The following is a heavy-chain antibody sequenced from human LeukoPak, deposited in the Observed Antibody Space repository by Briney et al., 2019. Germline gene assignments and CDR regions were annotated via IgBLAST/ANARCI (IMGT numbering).Heavy chain of an antibody. CDR1: GYSFTSYW. CDR2: INPNSGGT. J-gene: IGHJ4*02. D-gene: IGHD3-22*01. V-gene: IGHV1-2*02. Sequence: GESLKISCKGSGYSFTSYWIGWVRQMPGKGLEWMGWINPNSGGTNYAQKFQGRVTMTRDTSISTAYMELSRLRSDDTAVYYCARIRGYYDSSGSFDYWGQGTLVTVSS. CDR3: ARIRGYYDSSGSFDY.